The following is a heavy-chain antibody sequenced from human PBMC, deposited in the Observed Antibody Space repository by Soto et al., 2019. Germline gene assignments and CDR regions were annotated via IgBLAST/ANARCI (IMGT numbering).Heavy chain of an antibody. V-gene: IGHV3-21*01. CDR1: GFTFSSYS. J-gene: IGHJ6*02. CDR3: ARDQSSDFWSGYYIGYYYYGMDV. CDR2: ISSSSSYI. D-gene: IGHD3-3*01. Sequence: GGSLRLSCAASGFTFSSYSMNWVRQAPGKGLEWVSSISSSSSYIYYADSVKGRFTISRDNAKNSLYLQMNSLRAEDTAVYYCARDQSSDFWSGYYIGYYYYGMDVWGQGTTVTVSS.